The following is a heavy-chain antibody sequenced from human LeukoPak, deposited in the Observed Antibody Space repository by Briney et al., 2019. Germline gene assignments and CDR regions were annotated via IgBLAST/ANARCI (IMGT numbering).Heavy chain of an antibody. D-gene: IGHD6-19*01. V-gene: IGHV3-23*01. CDR1: GFTFGSYA. CDR3: AKGVAVASPYYFDY. J-gene: IGHJ4*02. Sequence: PGGSLRLSCAASGFTFGSYAMSWVRQAPGKGLEWVSPISGSGSSTHYADSVKGRFTISRDNSKNTLYLQMNSLRAEDTAVYYCAKGVAVASPYYFDYWGQGTLVTVSS. CDR2: ISGSGSST.